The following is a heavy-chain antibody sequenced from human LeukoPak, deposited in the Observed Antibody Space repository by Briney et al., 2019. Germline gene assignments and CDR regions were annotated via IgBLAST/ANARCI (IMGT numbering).Heavy chain of an antibody. D-gene: IGHD2-2*01. V-gene: IGHV1-69*05. Sequence: ASVKVSCKASGGTFSSYAISWVRQAPGQGLEWMGGIIPIFGTANYAQKFQGRVTITTDESTSTAYMELSSLRSEDTAVYYCARTDIVVVPAAIRGAFDIWGQGTMVTVSS. J-gene: IGHJ3*02. CDR1: GGTFSSYA. CDR2: IIPIFGTA. CDR3: ARTDIVVVPAAIRGAFDI.